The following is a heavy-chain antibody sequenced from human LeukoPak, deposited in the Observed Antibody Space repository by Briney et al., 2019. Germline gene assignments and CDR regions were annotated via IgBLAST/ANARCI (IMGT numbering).Heavy chain of an antibody. V-gene: IGHV1-69*13. CDR3: ASLRNYGLPYWYFDL. CDR1: GYTFTGYY. J-gene: IGHJ2*01. CDR2: IIPIFGTA. D-gene: IGHD3-16*01. Sequence: SVKVSRKASGYTFTGYYMHWVRQAPGQGLEWMGGIIPIFGTANYAQKFQGRVTITADESTSTAYMELSSLRSEDTAVYYCASLRNYGLPYWYFDLWGRGTLVTVSS.